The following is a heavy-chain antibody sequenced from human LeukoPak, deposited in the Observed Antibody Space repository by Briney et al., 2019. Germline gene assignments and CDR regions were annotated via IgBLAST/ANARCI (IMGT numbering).Heavy chain of an antibody. D-gene: IGHD4-17*01. J-gene: IGHJ4*02. CDR1: GFTFSDHF. CDR2: ISGSGAT. Sequence: PGGSLRLSCAASGFTFSDHFMTWIRQAPGKGLEWISYISGSGATYYADPVKGRFTISRDNSKNTLYLQMNSLRAEDTAVYYCARATDYWGQGTLVTVSS. V-gene: IGHV3-11*01. CDR3: ARATDY.